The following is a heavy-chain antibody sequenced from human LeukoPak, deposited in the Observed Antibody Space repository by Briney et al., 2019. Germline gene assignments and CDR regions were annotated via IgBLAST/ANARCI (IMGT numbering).Heavy chain of an antibody. CDR1: GYTXTGYY. CDR2: INPNSGGT. J-gene: IGHJ4*02. Sequence: GASVKVSCKASGYTXTGYYMHWVRQAPGQGLEWMGWINPNSGGTNYAQKFQGRVTMTRDTSICTVYMELSRLRSDDTAVYYCARATVSAFDYWGQGTLVTVSS. V-gene: IGHV1-2*02. CDR3: ARATVSAFDY.